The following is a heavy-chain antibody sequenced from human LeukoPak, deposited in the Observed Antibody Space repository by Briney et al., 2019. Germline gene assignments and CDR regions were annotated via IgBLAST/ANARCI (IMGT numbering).Heavy chain of an antibody. D-gene: IGHD4-11*01. V-gene: IGHV3-48*03. Sequence: GGSLGLSCAASGFTFNTYEVNWVRQAPGKGLEWLAHISSSGDTIHYATSVEDRFTISRDNAKNSLYLQMNSLRVEDTALYYCARDATTTVGWVYMDVWGKGTAVTIS. CDR3: ARDATTTVGWVYMDV. CDR1: GFTFNTYE. J-gene: IGHJ6*03. CDR2: ISSSGDTI.